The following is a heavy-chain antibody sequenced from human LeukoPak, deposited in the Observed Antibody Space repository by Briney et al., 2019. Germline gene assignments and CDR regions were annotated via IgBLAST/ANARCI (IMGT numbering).Heavy chain of an antibody. V-gene: IGHV3-30-3*01. D-gene: IGHD6-19*01. J-gene: IGHJ4*02. CDR1: GFTFSSYA. CDR3: ARTGGWAYFDY. CDR2: ISYDGSNN. Sequence: PGGSLRLSCAASGFTFSSYAMSWVRQAPGKGLEWVAIISYDGSNNYYADSVKGRFTISRDNSKNTLYLQMNSLRVEDTAVYYCARTGGWAYFDYWGQGTLVTVSS.